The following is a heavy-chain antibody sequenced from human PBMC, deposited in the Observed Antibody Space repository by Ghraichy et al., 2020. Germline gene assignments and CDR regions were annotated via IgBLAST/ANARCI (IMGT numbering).Heavy chain of an antibody. CDR2: ISSSGSTI. CDR3: ARDRAGGYFHY. D-gene: IGHD3-16*01. Sequence: GGSLRLSCAASGFTFSDYYMSWFRQAQGKGLEWVSYISSSGSTIYYADSVKGRFTISRDNAKNSLYLQMKSLRAEDTAVYYCARDRAGGYFHYWGQGTLVTVSS. V-gene: IGHV3-11*01. CDR1: GFTFSDYY. J-gene: IGHJ4*02.